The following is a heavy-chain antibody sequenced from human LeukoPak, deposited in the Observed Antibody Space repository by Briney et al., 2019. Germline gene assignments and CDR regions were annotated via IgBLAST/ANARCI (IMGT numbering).Heavy chain of an antibody. CDR2: INAGNGNT. D-gene: IGHD6-13*01. Sequence: ASVKVSCKASGYTFTSYAMHWVLQAPGQRLEGMVGINAGNGNTKYSQKFQGRVTITRDTSASTAYIELSSLRSEDTAVYYCARYSPYSRVNWFDPWGQGTLVTVSS. J-gene: IGHJ5*02. CDR1: GYTFTSYA. CDR3: ARYSPYSRVNWFDP. V-gene: IGHV1-3*01.